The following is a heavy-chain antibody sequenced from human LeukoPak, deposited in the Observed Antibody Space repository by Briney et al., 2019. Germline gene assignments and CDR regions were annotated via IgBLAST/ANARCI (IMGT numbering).Heavy chain of an antibody. D-gene: IGHD2-15*01. CDR2: IYYSGST. CDR1: GGSISSGAYY. Sequence: PSETLSLTCTVCGGSISSGAYYWNWIRQHPGKGLEWIGYIYYSGSTYYNPSLKSRVTISVDTSKNQFSLKLSSVTAADTAVYYCARAHCSGGSCFDYWGQGTLVTVSS. V-gene: IGHV4-31*03. CDR3: ARAHCSGGSCFDY. J-gene: IGHJ4*02.